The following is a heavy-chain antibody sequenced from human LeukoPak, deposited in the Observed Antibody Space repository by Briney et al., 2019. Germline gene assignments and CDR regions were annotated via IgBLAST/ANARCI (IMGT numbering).Heavy chain of an antibody. Sequence: GASVKVSCKASGYTFTSYYMHWVRQAPGQGLEWMGIINPSGGSTSYAQKFQGRVTMTRDMSTSTVYMELSSLRSEDTAVYYCARVSYGGAFGYWGQETLVTVSS. CDR3: ARVSYGGAFGY. V-gene: IGHV1-46*01. J-gene: IGHJ4*02. CDR1: GYTFTSYY. D-gene: IGHD4-23*01. CDR2: INPSGGST.